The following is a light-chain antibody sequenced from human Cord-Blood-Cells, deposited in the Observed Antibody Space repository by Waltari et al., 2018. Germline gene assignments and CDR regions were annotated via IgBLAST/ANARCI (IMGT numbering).Light chain of an antibody. CDR2: GAS. CDR3: QQYNNWPPLT. J-gene: IGKJ4*01. CDR1: QSVSSN. V-gene: IGKV3-15*01. Sequence: EIVMTQSPATLSVSPGARATLSCRASQSVSSNSAWYQQKPGQAPRLLIYGASTRATGIPARFSGSGSGTEFTLTISSLQSEDFAVYYCQQYNNWPPLTFGGGTNVEIK.